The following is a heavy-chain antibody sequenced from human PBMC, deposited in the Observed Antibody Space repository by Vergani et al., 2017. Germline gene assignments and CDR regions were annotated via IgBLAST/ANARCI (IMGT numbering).Heavy chain of an antibody. CDR1: GGSFSGYY. CDR3: ARGLGVRGQQLVEYPFDY. CDR2: INHSGST. D-gene: IGHD6-13*01. Sequence: QVQLQQWGAGLLKPSETLSLTCAVYGGSFSGYYWSWIRQPPGKGLEWIGEINHSGSTKYNPSLKSRVTISIDTSKNQFSLRLSSVTAADTAVYYCARGLGVRGQQLVEYPFDYWGQGTLVTVSS. J-gene: IGHJ4*02. V-gene: IGHV4-34*01.